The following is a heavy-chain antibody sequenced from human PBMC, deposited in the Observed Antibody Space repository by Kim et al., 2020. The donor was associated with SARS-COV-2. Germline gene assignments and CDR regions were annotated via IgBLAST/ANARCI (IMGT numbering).Heavy chain of an antibody. CDR3: AKDIWPSRYSYGLRPDY. V-gene: IGHV3-23*01. J-gene: IGHJ4*02. D-gene: IGHD5-18*01. Sequence: VEGRFTSSGDNSKNTLYLQMNSLRAEDTAVYYCAKDIWPSRYSYGLRPDYWGQGTLVTVSS.